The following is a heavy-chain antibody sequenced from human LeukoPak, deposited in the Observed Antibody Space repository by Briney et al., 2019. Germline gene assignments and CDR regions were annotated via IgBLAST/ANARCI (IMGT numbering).Heavy chain of an antibody. J-gene: IGHJ4*02. CDR2: IYYSGST. D-gene: IGHD1-26*01. CDR1: GGSISSRSYS. V-gene: IGHV4-39*07. Sequence: SETLSLTCTVSGGSISSRSYSWGWIRQPPGKGLEWIGTIYYSGSTYYNPSLKSRVTISVDTSKNQFSLKLTSVTAADTAVYYCARDKSGRYGPFDYWGQGTLVTVSS. CDR3: ARDKSGRYGPFDY.